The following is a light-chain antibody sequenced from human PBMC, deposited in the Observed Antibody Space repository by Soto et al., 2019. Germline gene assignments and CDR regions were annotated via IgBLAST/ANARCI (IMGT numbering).Light chain of an antibody. J-gene: IGKJ4*01. CDR2: GAS. CDR1: QSVSSSY. V-gene: IGKV3-20*01. Sequence: ELVLTQSPGTLSLSPGERATLSCRASQSVSSSYLAWYQQKPGQAPRLLLYGASSRATGIPDRFSGSGSGTDFTLTISRLEPEDFAVYYCQQYGSSPPGLTFGGGTKVEIK. CDR3: QQYGSSPPGLT.